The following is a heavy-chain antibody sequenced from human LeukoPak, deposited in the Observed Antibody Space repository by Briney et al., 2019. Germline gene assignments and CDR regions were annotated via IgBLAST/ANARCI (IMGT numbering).Heavy chain of an antibody. CDR2: IYYSGTS. Sequence: SETLSLTCSVSGDSISSSTYYWGWIRQPPGKGLEWVGTIYYSGTSFFNPSLESRVTMSVDTSKNQFSLRLNSVTAADTAVYQCSAMALTGLTNDYWGQGTLVTVSS. CDR3: SAMALTGLTNDY. V-gene: IGHV4-39*01. D-gene: IGHD3-9*01. CDR1: GDSISSSTYY. J-gene: IGHJ4*02.